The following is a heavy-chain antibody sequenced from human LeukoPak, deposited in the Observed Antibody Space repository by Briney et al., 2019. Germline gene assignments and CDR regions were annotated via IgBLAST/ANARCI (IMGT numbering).Heavy chain of an antibody. CDR2: IKQDGSEK. V-gene: IGHV3-7*01. Sequence: PGGSLRLSCAASGFTFSSYWMSWVRQAPGKGLEWVANIKQDGSEKYYVDSVKGRFTISRDNAKNSLYLQMNSLRAEDTAVYYCARSPPGITIFGVVIQDYWGQGTLVTVSS. CDR1: GFTFSSYW. D-gene: IGHD3-3*01. J-gene: IGHJ4*02. CDR3: ARSPPGITIFGVVIQDY.